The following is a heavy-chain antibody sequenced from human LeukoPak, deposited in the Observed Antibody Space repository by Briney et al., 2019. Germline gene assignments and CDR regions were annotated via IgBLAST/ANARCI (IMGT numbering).Heavy chain of an antibody. CDR1: GFSLGTSGVG. V-gene: IGHV2-5*01. CDR3: AHTRIHYYGSGSYYFPPFDY. CDR2: IYWNDDK. Sequence: SGPTLVKPTQTLTLTCTFSGFSLGTSGVGVGWIRQPPGKALEWLALIYWNDDKRYSPSLKSRLTITKDTSKNQVVLTMTNMDPVDTATCYCAHTRIHYYGSGSYYFPPFDYWGQGTLVTVSS. D-gene: IGHD3-10*01. J-gene: IGHJ4*02.